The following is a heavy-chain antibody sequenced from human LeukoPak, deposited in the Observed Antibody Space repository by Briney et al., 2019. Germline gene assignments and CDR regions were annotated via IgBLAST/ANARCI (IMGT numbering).Heavy chain of an antibody. J-gene: IGHJ4*02. CDR1: GFTFSSYA. D-gene: IGHD3-10*01. V-gene: IGHV3-30*02. CDR2: IRYDGSNK. Sequence: PGGSLRLSCAASGFTFSSYAMSWVRQAPGKGLEWVAFIRYDGSNKYYADSVKGRFTISRDNSKNTLYLQMNSLRAEDTAVYYCAKAEYYYGSGSYHDYWGQGTLVTVSS. CDR3: AKAEYYYGSGSYHDY.